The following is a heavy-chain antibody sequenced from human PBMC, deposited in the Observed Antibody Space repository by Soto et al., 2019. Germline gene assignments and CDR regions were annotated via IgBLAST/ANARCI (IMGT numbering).Heavy chain of an antibody. Sequence: PGGSLRLSCTASGFTFGDYAMIWVRQAPGEGLEWVGFIRSKAYGGTTEYAASVKGRFTISRDDSKSIAYLQMNSLKTEDTAVYYCTRDYDFWSGYYEDYYYYGMDVWGQGTTVTVSS. CDR3: TRDYDFWSGYYEDYYYYGMDV. V-gene: IGHV3-49*04. CDR1: GFTFGDYA. J-gene: IGHJ6*02. D-gene: IGHD3-3*01. CDR2: IRSKAYGGTT.